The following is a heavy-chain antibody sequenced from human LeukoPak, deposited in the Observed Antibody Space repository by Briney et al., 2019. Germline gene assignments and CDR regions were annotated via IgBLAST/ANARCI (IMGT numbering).Heavy chain of an antibody. D-gene: IGHD3-16*01. V-gene: IGHV4-38-2*02. CDR3: AREWGQASGFPFDY. Sequence: SETLSLTCAVSGYSITSGYYRGWIRQPPGKGLEWIGSFYHGGSTYYNPSLRSRVTISVDTSENQFSLNLSSVTATDTAVYYCAREWGQASGFPFDYWGQGTRVTVSS. CDR2: FYHGGST. CDR1: GYSITSGYY. J-gene: IGHJ4*02.